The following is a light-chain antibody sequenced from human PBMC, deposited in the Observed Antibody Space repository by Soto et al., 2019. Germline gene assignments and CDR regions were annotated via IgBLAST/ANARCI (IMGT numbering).Light chain of an antibody. Sequence: QLVLTQLPSASASLGASVKLTCTLSRGHSRYAIAWHQQQPEKGPRYLMKVTSDGSHIKGDGIPDRFSGSSSGAERYLTISSLQSEDEAAYYGQTWGTGLVLFCGGTHLTVL. J-gene: IGLJ2*01. CDR2: VTSDGSH. CDR3: QTWGTGLVL. V-gene: IGLV4-69*01. CDR1: RGHSRYA.